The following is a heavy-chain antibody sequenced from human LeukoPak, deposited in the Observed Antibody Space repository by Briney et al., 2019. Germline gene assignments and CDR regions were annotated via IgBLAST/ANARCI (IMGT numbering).Heavy chain of an antibody. Sequence: GESLKISCKGSGYSFTSYWIGWVAQMPGKGLEWMGLICPGDSATSYSPSFQRQLTISPDNSVSTAYLQWSSLKASDTVMYYCARHLNDYPSHYWPQGTLVSVPS. CDR1: GYSFTSYW. J-gene: IGHJ4*02. D-gene: IGHD4-11*01. CDR3: ARHLNDYPSHY. CDR2: ICPGDSAT. V-gene: IGHV5-51*01.